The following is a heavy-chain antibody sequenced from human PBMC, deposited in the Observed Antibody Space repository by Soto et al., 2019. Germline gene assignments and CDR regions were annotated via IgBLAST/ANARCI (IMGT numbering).Heavy chain of an antibody. Sequence: GGSLRLSCAASGFTFSSYWMGWVRQAPGEGLEWVANIMQDGSDKFYFDSVRGRFTISRDNAKNSLYLQMNSLRAEDTAVYYCARWLGADGLFENWGQGTLVTVSS. CDR1: GFTFSSYW. CDR2: IMQDGSDK. V-gene: IGHV3-7*03. CDR3: ARWLGADGLFEN. J-gene: IGHJ4*02. D-gene: IGHD6-13*01.